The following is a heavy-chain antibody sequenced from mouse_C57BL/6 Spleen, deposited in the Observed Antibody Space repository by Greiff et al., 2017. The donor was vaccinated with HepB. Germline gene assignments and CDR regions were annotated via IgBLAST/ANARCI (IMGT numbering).Heavy chain of an antibody. D-gene: IGHD1-1*01. CDR2: INPNYGTT. V-gene: IGHV1-39*01. J-gene: IGHJ4*01. CDR3: AIYYGSSSYYAMDY. Sequence: VHVKQSGPELVKPGASVKISCKASGYSFTDYNMNWVKQSNGKSLEWIGVINPNYGTTSYNQKFKGKATLTVDQSSSTAYMQLNSLTSEDSAVYYCAIYYGSSSYYAMDYWGQGTSVTVSS. CDR1: GYSFTDYN.